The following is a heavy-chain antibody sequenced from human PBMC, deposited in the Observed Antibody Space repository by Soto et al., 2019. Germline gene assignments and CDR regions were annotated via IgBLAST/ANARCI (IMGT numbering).Heavy chain of an antibody. D-gene: IGHD3-16*02. CDR2: ISAYNGNT. CDR1: GYTFTSYG. Sequence: ASVKVSCKASGYTFTSYGISWVRQAPGQGXEWMGWISAYNGNTNYAQKLQGRVTMTTDTSTSTAYMELRSLRSDDTAVYYCARDDQDVWGSYRYLDVFDIWAQGTMDSVSS. CDR3: ARDDQDVWGSYRYLDVFDI. V-gene: IGHV1-18*01. J-gene: IGHJ3*02.